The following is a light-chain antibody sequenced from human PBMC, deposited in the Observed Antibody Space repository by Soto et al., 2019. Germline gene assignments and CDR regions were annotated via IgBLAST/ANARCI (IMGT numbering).Light chain of an antibody. CDR1: SSDVGTYNL. CDR2: DVT. Sequence: QSALTQPASVSGSPGQSITISCTGTSSDVGTYNLVSWYQHHPGKAPKLMIYDVTKRPSGVSNRFSGSKSGNTASLTISGLQAEDEADYYCCSYAGSSTVNVFGTGTKLTVL. J-gene: IGLJ1*01. CDR3: CSYAGSSTVNV. V-gene: IGLV2-23*02.